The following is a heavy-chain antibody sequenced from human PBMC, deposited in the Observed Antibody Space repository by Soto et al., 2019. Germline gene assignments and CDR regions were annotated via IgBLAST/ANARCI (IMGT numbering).Heavy chain of an antibody. CDR2: INSDGSST. CDR1: GFTFSSYW. CDR3: ARTSLVVPAATREGY. Sequence: EVQLVESGGGLVQPGGSLRLSCAASGFTFSSYWMHWVRQAPGKGLVWVSRINSDGSSTSYAGSVKGRFTISRDNAKNTVYLQMNSLRAEDTAVYYCARTSLVVPAATREGYWGQGTLVTVSS. V-gene: IGHV3-74*01. J-gene: IGHJ4*02. D-gene: IGHD2-15*01.